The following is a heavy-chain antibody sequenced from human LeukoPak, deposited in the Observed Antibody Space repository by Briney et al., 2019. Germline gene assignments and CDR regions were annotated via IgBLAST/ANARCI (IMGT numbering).Heavy chain of an antibody. D-gene: IGHD3-10*01. CDR1: GYTFTSYG. J-gene: IGHJ4*02. CDR2: ISAYNGST. Sequence: ASVKVSCKASGYTFTSYGISWVRQAPGQGLEWMGWISAYNGSTNYAQKLQGRVTMTTDTSTSTAYMELRSLRSDDTAVYYCARDRGHMVRGVLSYWGQGTLVTVSS. CDR3: ARDRGHMVRGVLSY. V-gene: IGHV1-18*01.